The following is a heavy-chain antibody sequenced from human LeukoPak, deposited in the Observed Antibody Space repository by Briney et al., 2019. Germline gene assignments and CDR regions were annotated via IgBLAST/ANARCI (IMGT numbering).Heavy chain of an antibody. V-gene: IGHV1-8*01. CDR3: ARDQGYQLLYGNYYYYGMDV. CDR2: MNPNSGYT. J-gene: IGHJ6*02. D-gene: IGHD2-2*02. Sequence: ASVKVSCKASGYTFTSYDINWVRQATGQGLEWMGWMNPNSGYTGYAQKFQGRVTMTRNTSISTAYMELSSLRSEDTAVYYCARDQGYQLLYGNYYYYGMDVWGQGTTVTVSS. CDR1: GYTFTSYD.